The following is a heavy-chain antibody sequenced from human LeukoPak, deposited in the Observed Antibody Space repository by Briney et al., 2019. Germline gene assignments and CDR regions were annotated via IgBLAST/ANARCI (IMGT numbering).Heavy chain of an antibody. D-gene: IGHD4-17*01. CDR2: IDPSDSYT. Sequence: GDSLKISCKGSGYSLTSYWISWVRQMPGKGLEWMGRIDPSDSYTNYSPSFQGHVTISADKSITTAYLQWSSLKASDTAMYYCARQPTVTANWFDPWGQGTLVTVSS. V-gene: IGHV5-10-1*01. J-gene: IGHJ5*02. CDR3: ARQPTVTANWFDP. CDR1: GYSLTSYW.